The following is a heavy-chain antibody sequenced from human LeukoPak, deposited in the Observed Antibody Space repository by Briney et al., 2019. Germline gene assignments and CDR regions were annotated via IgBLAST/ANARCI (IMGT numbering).Heavy chain of an antibody. Sequence: PGGSLRLSCAASGFTFSSYWMSWVRQAPGKGLEWVANIKQDGSEKYYADSVKGRFTISRDNSKNSLYLQMNSLRTEDTALYYCAKGKGGYGSWYSWFDPWGQGTLVTVSS. CDR1: GFTFSSYW. CDR3: AKGKGGYGSWYSWFDP. D-gene: IGHD6-13*01. CDR2: IKQDGSEK. V-gene: IGHV3-7*03. J-gene: IGHJ5*02.